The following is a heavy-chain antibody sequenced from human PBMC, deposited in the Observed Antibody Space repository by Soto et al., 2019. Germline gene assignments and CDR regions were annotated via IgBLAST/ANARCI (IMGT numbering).Heavy chain of an antibody. V-gene: IGHV1-69*13. Sequence: SVKVSCKASGGTFSSYAISWVRQAPGQGLEWMGGIIPIFGTANYAQKFQGRVTITADESTSTAYMELSSLRSEDTAVYYCAGAKRSSSSYYSDFDYWDQGTLVTVSS. D-gene: IGHD2-15*01. CDR2: IIPIFGTA. CDR1: GGTFSSYA. CDR3: AGAKRSSSSYYSDFDY. J-gene: IGHJ4*02.